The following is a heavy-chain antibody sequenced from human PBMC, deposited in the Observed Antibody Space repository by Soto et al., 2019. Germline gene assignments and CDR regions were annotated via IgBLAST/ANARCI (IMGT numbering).Heavy chain of an antibody. J-gene: IGHJ1*01. Sequence: PGGSLRLSFAACGFTVSSYAMSWVRRAPGKGLEWVSAISGSARSTKYADSVKGRFTISRDNSKNTLFLQMSSLRAEDTAVYYCAKDVHYDIVTGIEYFHHWAQGTLVTVSS. CDR1: GFTVSSYA. D-gene: IGHD3-9*01. CDR2: ISGSARST. CDR3: AKDVHYDIVTGIEYFHH. V-gene: IGHV3-23*01.